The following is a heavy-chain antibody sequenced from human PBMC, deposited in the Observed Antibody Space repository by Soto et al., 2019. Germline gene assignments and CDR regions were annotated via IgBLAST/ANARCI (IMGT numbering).Heavy chain of an antibody. J-gene: IGHJ3*02. Sequence: VGSLRLSCAASGFTFSSYAMSWVRQAPGKGLEWVPAISGSGGSTYYADSVKGRFTISRDNSKNTLYLQMNSLRAEDTAVYYCAKDQLVVVVAATPLNAFDIWGQGTMVTVSS. CDR3: AKDQLVVVVAATPLNAFDI. CDR2: ISGSGGST. D-gene: IGHD2-15*01. V-gene: IGHV3-23*01. CDR1: GFTFSSYA.